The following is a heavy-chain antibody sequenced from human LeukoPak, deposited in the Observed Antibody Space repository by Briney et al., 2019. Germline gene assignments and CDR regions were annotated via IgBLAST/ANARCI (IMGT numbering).Heavy chain of an antibody. CDR2: IYSGGGT. J-gene: IGHJ4*02. D-gene: IGHD3-22*01. CDR1: GFTVSSNY. V-gene: IGHV3-53*01. CDR3: ARPYDSSGYYYY. Sequence: GGSLRLSCAASGFTVSSNYMSWVRQAPGKGLEWVSVIYSGGGTYYADSVKGRFTISRDNSKNTLYLQMNSLRAEDTAVYYCARPYDSSGYYYYWGQGTLVTVSS.